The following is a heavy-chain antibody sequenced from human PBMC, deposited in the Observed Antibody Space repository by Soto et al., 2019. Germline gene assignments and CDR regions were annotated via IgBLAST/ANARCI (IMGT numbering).Heavy chain of an antibody. V-gene: IGHV3-21*01. CDR1: GFTFSSYS. CDR2: ISSSSSYI. Sequence: PGGSLRLSCASSGFTFSSYSMNWVRQAPGKGLEWVSSISSSSSYIYYADSVKGRFTISRDNAKSSLYLQMNSLRAEDTAVYYCARDEVGATIFGKRLNWFDPWGQGTLVTVSS. CDR3: ARDEVGATIFGKRLNWFDP. D-gene: IGHD1-26*01. J-gene: IGHJ5*02.